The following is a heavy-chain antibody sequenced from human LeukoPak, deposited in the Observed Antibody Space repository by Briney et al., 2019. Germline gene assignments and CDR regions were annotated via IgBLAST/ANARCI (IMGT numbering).Heavy chain of an antibody. V-gene: IGHV3-23*01. J-gene: IGHJ4*02. Sequence: GGSLRLSCAASGFTFSSYAMSWVRQAPGKGLEWVSAISGSGGSTYYADSVKDRFTISRDNSKNTLYLQMNSLRAEDTAVYYCAKGTCSGGSCYRFDYWGQGTLVTVSS. CDR3: AKGTCSGGSCYRFDY. CDR2: ISGSGGST. CDR1: GFTFSSYA. D-gene: IGHD2-15*01.